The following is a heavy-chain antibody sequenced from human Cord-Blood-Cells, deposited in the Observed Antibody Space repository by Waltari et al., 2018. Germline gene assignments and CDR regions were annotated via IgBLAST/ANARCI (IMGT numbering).Heavy chain of an antibody. CDR1: GGSISSSSYY. V-gene: IGHV4-39*01. J-gene: IGHJ6*02. D-gene: IGHD5-12*01. Sequence: QLQLQESGPGLVKPSETLSLTCTVSGGSISSSSYYWGWIRQPPGKGLEWIGSIYYSGSTYYHPSLKSRVTISVDTSKNQFSLKLSSVTAADTAVYYCARQGVATTDYYYYGMDVWGQGTTVTVSS. CDR3: ARQGVATTDYYYYGMDV. CDR2: IYYSGST.